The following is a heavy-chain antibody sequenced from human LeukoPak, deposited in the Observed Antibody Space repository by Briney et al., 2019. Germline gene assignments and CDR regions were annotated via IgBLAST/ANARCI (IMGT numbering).Heavy chain of an antibody. CDR3: AREYYDFWSGYHNIYGMDV. CDR2: ISYDGSNK. D-gene: IGHD3-3*01. J-gene: IGHJ6*02. CDR1: GFTFSSYA. V-gene: IGHV3-30-3*01. Sequence: GRSLRLSCAASGFTFSSYAMHWVRPAPGKGLEWVAVISYDGSNKYYADSVKGRFTISRDNSKNTLYLQMNSLRAEDTAVYYSAREYYDFWSGYHNIYGMDVWGQGTTVTVSS.